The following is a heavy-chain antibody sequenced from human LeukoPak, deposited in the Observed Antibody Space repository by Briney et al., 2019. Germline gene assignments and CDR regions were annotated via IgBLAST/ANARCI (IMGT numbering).Heavy chain of an antibody. CDR3: ARQATVWGMDV. D-gene: IGHD2-8*01. J-gene: IGHJ6*02. Sequence: SETLSLTCTVSGGSLRSYYWNWIRQPPGKGLEWIGYISDSGSTNHNPSLKSRATISVDTSKSQFSLKLSSVTAADTAVYYCARQATVWGMDVWGQGTTVTVSS. V-gene: IGHV4-59*08. CDR2: ISDSGST. CDR1: GGSLRSYY.